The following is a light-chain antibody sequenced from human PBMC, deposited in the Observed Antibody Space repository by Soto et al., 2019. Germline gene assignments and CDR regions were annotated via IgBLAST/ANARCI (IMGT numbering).Light chain of an antibody. V-gene: IGKV3-20*01. J-gene: IGKJ1*01. Sequence: DIVLTQSPGTLSLSPRERATLSCRASQSFSRYLAWYQQKPGQAPRLLIYGASSRATGIPDRFSGSGSGTDFTLTISRLEPEDFAVYYCQQYGSSSRTFGQGTKVEIK. CDR2: GAS. CDR3: QQYGSSSRT. CDR1: QSFSRY.